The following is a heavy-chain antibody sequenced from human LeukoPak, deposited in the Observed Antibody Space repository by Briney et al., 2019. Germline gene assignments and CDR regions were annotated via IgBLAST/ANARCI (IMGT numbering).Heavy chain of an antibody. J-gene: IGHJ1*01. CDR3: ARGGGGHYYDSSGYYYFGYFQH. V-gene: IGHV3-7*01. CDR2: IKQDGNEK. CDR1: GFTFSSYW. D-gene: IGHD3-22*01. Sequence: QSGGSLRLSCAASGFTFSSYWMSWVRQAPGKGLEWVANIKQDGNEKYYVDSVKGRFTISRDNAKISLYLQMNSLRAEDTAVYYCARGGGGHYYDSSGYYYFGYFQHWGQGTLVTVSS.